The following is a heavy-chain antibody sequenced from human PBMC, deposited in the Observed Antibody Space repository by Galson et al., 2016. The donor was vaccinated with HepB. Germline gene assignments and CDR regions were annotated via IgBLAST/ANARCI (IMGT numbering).Heavy chain of an antibody. CDR1: GFGFSHAW. CDR3: TVGATSDFWGGDSMLDP. D-gene: IGHD3-3*01. V-gene: IGHV3-15*07. CDR2: IKSKNDVETT. J-gene: IGHJ5*02. Sequence: SLRLSCATSGFGFSHAWMHWVRQAPGKGLEWVGRIKSKNDVETTHYAAPVKGRFAISRDDSKNTLDLQINSLKTEDTAVYYCTVGATSDFWGGDSMLDPWGQGTLVTVSS.